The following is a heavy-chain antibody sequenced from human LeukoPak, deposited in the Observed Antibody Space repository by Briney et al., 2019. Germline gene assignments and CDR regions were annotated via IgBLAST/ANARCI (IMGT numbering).Heavy chain of an antibody. V-gene: IGHV4-59*01. Sequence: SETLSLTCSVSGGSISSYYWNWIRQPPGKGLEWIGSVSYSGSTNYNPSLESRVTISVDTSKNQISLKLSSVTAADTAVYYCARIGYYYGSGSYYGTHYYYYMDVWGKGTTVTISS. D-gene: IGHD3-10*01. J-gene: IGHJ6*03. CDR2: VSYSGST. CDR3: ARIGYYYGSGSYYGTHYYYYMDV. CDR1: GGSISSYY.